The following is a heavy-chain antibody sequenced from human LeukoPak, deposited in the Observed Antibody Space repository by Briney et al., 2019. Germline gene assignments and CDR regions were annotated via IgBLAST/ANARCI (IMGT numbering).Heavy chain of an antibody. CDR3: TTEVGYYYDYNWFDP. Sequence: GGSLRLSCAASGFTFSSYAMSWVRQAPGKGLEWVGLIKTKTDGGTTDYGAPVKGRFTISRDDSKNTLHLQTNSLKTEDTAVYYCTTEVGYYYDYNWFDPWGQGTLVTVSS. CDR2: IKTKTDGGTT. D-gene: IGHD3-22*01. J-gene: IGHJ5*02. CDR1: GFTFSSYA. V-gene: IGHV3-15*01.